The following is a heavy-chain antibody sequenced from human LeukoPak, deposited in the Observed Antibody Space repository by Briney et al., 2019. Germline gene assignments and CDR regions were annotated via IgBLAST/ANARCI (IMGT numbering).Heavy chain of an antibody. CDR1: GFTFSDHY. CDR2: TRNKANSYTT. J-gene: IGHJ3*02. D-gene: IGHD2-15*01. V-gene: IGHV3-72*01. Sequence: GGSLRLSCAASGFTFSDHYMDWVRQAPGKGLEWVGRTRNKANSYTTQYAASVKVRFTISRDDSKNSLYLQMNSLKTEDTAVYYCATGGSGAFDIWGQGTMVTVSS. CDR3: ATGGSGAFDI.